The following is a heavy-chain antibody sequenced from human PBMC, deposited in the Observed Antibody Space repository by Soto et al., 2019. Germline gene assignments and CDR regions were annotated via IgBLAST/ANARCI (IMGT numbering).Heavy chain of an antibody. Sequence: QVQLVQSGAEVKKPGASVKVSCQASGYTFTGYYMHWVRQAPGQGLEWMGWINPNSGGTNYAQKFQGRVTMTRDTSISTAYMELSRLRSDDTAVYYCARVRTMIVVVTLYYGMDVWGQGTTVTVSS. D-gene: IGHD3-22*01. CDR1: GYTFTGYY. J-gene: IGHJ6*02. CDR2: INPNSGGT. CDR3: ARVRTMIVVVTLYYGMDV. V-gene: IGHV1-2*02.